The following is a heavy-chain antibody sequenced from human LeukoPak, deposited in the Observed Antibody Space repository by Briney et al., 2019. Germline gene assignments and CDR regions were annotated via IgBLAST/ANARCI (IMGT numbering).Heavy chain of an antibody. D-gene: IGHD4-23*01. CDR2: ISSSGSTI. Sequence: GGSLRLSCAASGFTFSSYEMNWVSQAPGKGLEWVSYISSSGSTIYSADSVKGRFSISRDNAKNSLYLQINSLRAEDTAVYYCARCGNWGVGHAFDIWGQGTMVTVSS. J-gene: IGHJ3*02. CDR1: GFTFSSYE. V-gene: IGHV3-48*03. CDR3: ARCGNWGVGHAFDI.